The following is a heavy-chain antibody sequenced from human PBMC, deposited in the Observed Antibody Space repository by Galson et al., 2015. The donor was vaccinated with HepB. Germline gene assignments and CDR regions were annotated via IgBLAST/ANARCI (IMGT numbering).Heavy chain of an antibody. V-gene: IGHV5-51*01. J-gene: IGHJ4*02. CDR1: GYSFTSYW. CDR3: ARQSYYSSGWYAFGY. D-gene: IGHD6-19*01. Sequence: QSGAEVKKPGESLRISCKGSGYSFTSYWIGWVRQMPGKGLEWMGIIYPGDSDTRYSPSFQGQVTISVDKSISTAYLQWSGLKASDTAMYYCARQSYYSSGWYAFGYWGQGTLVTVSS. CDR2: IYPGDSDT.